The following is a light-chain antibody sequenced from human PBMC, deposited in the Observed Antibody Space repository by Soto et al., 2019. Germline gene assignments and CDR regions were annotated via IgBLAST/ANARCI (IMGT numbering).Light chain of an antibody. J-gene: IGLJ1*01. V-gene: IGLV2-23*02. CDR1: SSDVGYYNL. Sequence: QSALTQPAAVSGSTGQSITISCTGTSSDVGYYNLVSWYQRHPGKAPKLIIYEVNKRPSGFSNRFSGSKSGNTASLTISGLQAEDEADYYCCSYAGSTTHYVFGTGTKLTVL. CDR2: EVN. CDR3: CSYAGSTTHYV.